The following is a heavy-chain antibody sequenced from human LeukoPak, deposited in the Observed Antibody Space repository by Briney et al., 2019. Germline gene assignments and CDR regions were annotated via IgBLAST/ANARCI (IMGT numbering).Heavy chain of an antibody. CDR3: ARGEYYYDSRFDY. V-gene: IGHV1-2*06. Sequence: ASVKVSCKASGYTFTGYYMHWVRQAPGQGLEWMGRINPNSGGTNYAQKFQGRVTMTRDTSIGTAYMELSRLRSDDTAVYYCARGEYYYDSRFDYWGQGTLVTVSS. J-gene: IGHJ4*02. D-gene: IGHD3-22*01. CDR1: GYTFTGYY. CDR2: INPNSGGT.